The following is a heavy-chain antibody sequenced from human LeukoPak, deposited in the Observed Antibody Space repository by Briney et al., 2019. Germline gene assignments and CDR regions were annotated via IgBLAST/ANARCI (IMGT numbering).Heavy chain of an antibody. V-gene: IGHV3-15*01. J-gene: IGHJ4*02. D-gene: IGHD1-26*01. CDR1: AFTFSNAW. CDR2: IKSKTDGGTT. CDR3: TTGGVGATIS. Sequence: GGSLTLSCAASAFTFSNAWMSWVRQAPGKGREWVSRIKSKTDGGTTDYAAPVKGRFTISRDDSKNTLYLQMNSLKAEDTAVYYCTTGGVGATISWGEGTLVTVSS.